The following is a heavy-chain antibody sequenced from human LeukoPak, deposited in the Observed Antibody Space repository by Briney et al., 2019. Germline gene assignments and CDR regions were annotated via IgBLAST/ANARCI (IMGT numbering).Heavy chain of an antibody. CDR2: INPNSGGT. J-gene: IGHJ6*03. V-gene: IGHV1-2*02. CDR3: ARDRYSSSWYVDYYYYYYMDV. CDR1: GYTFTGYY. Sequence: ASVKVSCKASGYTFTGYYMYWVRQAPGQGLEWMGWINPNSGGTNYAQKFQGRVTMTRDTSISTAYMELSRLRSDDTAVYYCARDRYSSSWYVDYYYYYYMDVWGKGTTVTVSS. D-gene: IGHD6-13*01.